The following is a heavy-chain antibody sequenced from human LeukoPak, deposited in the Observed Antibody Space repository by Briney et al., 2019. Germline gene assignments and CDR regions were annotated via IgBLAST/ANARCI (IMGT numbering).Heavy chain of an antibody. CDR2: IYWDDDK. J-gene: IGHJ4*02. CDR1: GFSLSTRGVG. CDR3: AHTREAGNYYDSSGYYPDY. Sequence: SGPTLVNPTQTLTLTCTFSGFSLSTRGVGVGWIRQPPGKALEWLALIYWDDDKRYGPSLKSRLTITKDTSKNQVVLTMTNMDPVDTATYYCAHTREAGNYYDSSGYYPDYWGQGTLVTVSS. V-gene: IGHV2-5*05. D-gene: IGHD3-22*01.